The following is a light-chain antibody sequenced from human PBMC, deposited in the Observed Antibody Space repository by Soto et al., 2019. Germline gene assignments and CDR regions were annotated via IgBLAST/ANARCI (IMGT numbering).Light chain of an antibody. Sequence: QSVLTQPPSASGSPGQSVTISCTGTSSDVGGYNYVSWYQQHPGKAPKLMIYEVSKRPSGVPDRFSGSKSGNTASLTVSGLQAEDEADYYCSSYAGSNNLGVFGGETNFTVL. J-gene: IGLJ2*01. CDR2: EVS. V-gene: IGLV2-8*01. CDR1: SSDVGGYNY. CDR3: SSYAGSNNLGV.